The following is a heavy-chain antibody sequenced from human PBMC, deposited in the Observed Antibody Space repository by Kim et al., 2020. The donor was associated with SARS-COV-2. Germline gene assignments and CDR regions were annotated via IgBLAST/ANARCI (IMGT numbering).Heavy chain of an antibody. Sequence: GESLKISCKGSGYSFTSYWIGWVRQMPGKGLEWMGIIYPGDSDTRYSPSFQGQVTISADKSISTAYLQWSSLKASDTAMYYCARSPWGSSGWGGFDYWGQGTLVTVSS. CDR2: IYPGDSDT. D-gene: IGHD6-19*01. CDR3: ARSPWGSSGWGGFDY. J-gene: IGHJ4*02. V-gene: IGHV5-51*01. CDR1: GYSFTSYW.